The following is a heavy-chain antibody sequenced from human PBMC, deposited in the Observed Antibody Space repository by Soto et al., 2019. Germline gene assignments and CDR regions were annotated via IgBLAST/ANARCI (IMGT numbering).Heavy chain of an antibody. CDR3: AKDYYDSSGTYSSDAFDI. CDR1: GFTFDDYA. CDR2: ISWNSGSI. Sequence: GGSLRLSCAASGFTFDDYAMHWVRQAPRKGLEWVSGISWNSGSIGYADSVKGRFTISRDNAKNSLYLQMNSLRAEDTALYYCAKDYYDSSGTYSSDAFDIWGQGTMVTVSS. J-gene: IGHJ3*02. D-gene: IGHD3-22*01. V-gene: IGHV3-9*01.